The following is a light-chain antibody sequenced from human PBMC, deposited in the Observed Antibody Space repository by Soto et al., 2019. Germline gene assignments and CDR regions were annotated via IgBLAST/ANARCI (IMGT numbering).Light chain of an antibody. V-gene: IGKV1-6*02. Sequence: AIQMAQSPSSLSASVGDRVTITCRASQGIGNDVGWFQQKPGKAPKLLIYAADTLQSGVPSRFSGSRSGTDFTLTISSLQPEDFATYYCLQDHNYPLTFGGGTQVEIK. CDR1: QGIGND. CDR2: AAD. CDR3: LQDHNYPLT. J-gene: IGKJ4*01.